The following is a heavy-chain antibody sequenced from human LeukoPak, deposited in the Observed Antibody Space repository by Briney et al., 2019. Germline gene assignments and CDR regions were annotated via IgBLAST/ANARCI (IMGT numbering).Heavy chain of an antibody. CDR1: GFTFSSYW. D-gene: IGHD1-26*01. J-gene: IGHJ4*02. CDR3: ARIGGELRSFNY. CDR2: INTDGSST. V-gene: IGHV3-74*01. Sequence: GGSLRLSCAASGFTFSSYWMHWVRQAPGKGLVWVSRINTDGSSTSYADSVKGRFTISRDNAKNTLYLQMNSLRAEDTAVYYCARIGGELRSFNYWGQGTLVTVSS.